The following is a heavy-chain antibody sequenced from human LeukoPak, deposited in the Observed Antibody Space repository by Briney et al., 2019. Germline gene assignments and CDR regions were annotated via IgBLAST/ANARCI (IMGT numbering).Heavy chain of an antibody. CDR3: ARVLEAAAFDY. Sequence: GGSLRLSCAASGFTFSSYEMNWVRQAPGKGLEWVSYISSSGSTIYYADSVKGRFTISRDNAKNSLYLQMNSLRAEDTAVYYCARVLEAAAFDYWGQGTLVTVSS. J-gene: IGHJ4*02. D-gene: IGHD6-13*01. CDR1: GFTFSSYE. V-gene: IGHV3-48*03. CDR2: ISSSGSTI.